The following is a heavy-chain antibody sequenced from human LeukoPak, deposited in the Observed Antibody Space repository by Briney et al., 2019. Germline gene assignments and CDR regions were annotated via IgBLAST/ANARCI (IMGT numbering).Heavy chain of an antibody. CDR1: GFTFNNYG. V-gene: IGHV3-23*01. CDR2: ITGSGDRT. Sequence: GGSLRLSCAASGFTFNNYGMSWVRQAPGKGLEWVSAITGSGDRTYYADSVKGRFTISRDNSKNTLYLQMNSLRAEDTAVYYCARGAYGSGSYGDNWFDPWGQGTLVTVSS. J-gene: IGHJ5*02. CDR3: ARGAYGSGSYGDNWFDP. D-gene: IGHD3-10*01.